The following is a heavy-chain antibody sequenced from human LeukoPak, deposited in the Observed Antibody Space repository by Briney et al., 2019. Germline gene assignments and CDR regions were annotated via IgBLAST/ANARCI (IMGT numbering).Heavy chain of an antibody. CDR1: GGSISSYY. CDR2: IYYSGST. CDR3: ARDLGNNWFDP. J-gene: IGHJ5*02. Sequence: PSETLSLTCTVSGGSISSYYWSWLRQPPGKGLEWIGYIYYSGSTNYNPSLKSRVTISVDTSKNQFSLKLSSVTAADTAVYYCARDLGNNWFDPWGQGTLVTVSS. V-gene: IGHV4-59*01.